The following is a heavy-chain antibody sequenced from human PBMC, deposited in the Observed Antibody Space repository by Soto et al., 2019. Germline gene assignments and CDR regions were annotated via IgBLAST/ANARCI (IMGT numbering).Heavy chain of an antibody. CDR2: IFFTGST. J-gene: IGHJ6*02. CDR1: RGSVSSGSYN. V-gene: IGHV4-61*01. CDR3: ARDGHGMDV. Sequence: SENLSLTCTVSRGSVSSGSYNWSWVRKPPGKGLEWIGNIFFTGSTHYNPSLENRVTLSVDTSRNQFSLTVTSVTAADTAVYYCARDGHGMDVCGQGSTVTVSS.